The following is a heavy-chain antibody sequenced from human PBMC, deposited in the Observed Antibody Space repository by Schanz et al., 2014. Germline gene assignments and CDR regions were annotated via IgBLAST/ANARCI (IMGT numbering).Heavy chain of an antibody. D-gene: IGHD3-16*01. CDR3: VRLDVHDY. Sequence: EVQLVESGGGVVQPGRSLRLSCAASGFTFSTYWMHWVRQAPGKGLEWVGRITNKPNNYNTEYAASVKGRFTISRDDSRNSLYLQMSSLKTEDTAVYYCVRLDVHDYWGQGTLVTVSA. V-gene: IGHV3-72*01. J-gene: IGHJ4*02. CDR2: ITNKPNNYNT. CDR1: GFTFSTYW.